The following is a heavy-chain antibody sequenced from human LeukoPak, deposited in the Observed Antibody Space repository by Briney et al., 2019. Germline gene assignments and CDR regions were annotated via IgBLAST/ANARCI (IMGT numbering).Heavy chain of an antibody. CDR2: IYTSGST. Sequence: SETLSLACTVSGGSISNYYWSWIRQPAGKGLEWIGRIYTSGSTNYNPSLKSRVTMSVDTSKNQFSLKLSSVTAADTAVYYCASRIVGATTPFDYWGQGTLVTVST. V-gene: IGHV4-4*07. D-gene: IGHD1-26*01. J-gene: IGHJ4*02. CDR1: GGSISNYY. CDR3: ASRIVGATTPFDY.